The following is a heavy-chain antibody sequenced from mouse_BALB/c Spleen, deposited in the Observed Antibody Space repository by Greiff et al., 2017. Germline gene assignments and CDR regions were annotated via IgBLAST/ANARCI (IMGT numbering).Heavy chain of an antibody. CDR1: GYTFTSYV. D-gene: IGHD1-1*01. Sequence: EVKLMESGPELVKPGASVKMSCKASGYTFTSYVMHWVKQKPGQGLEWIGYINPYNDGTKYNEKFKGKATLTSDKSSSTAYMELSSLTSEDSAVYYCARSGYYGIRGDYFDYWGQGTTLTVSS. J-gene: IGHJ2*01. CDR2: INPYNDGT. V-gene: IGHV1-14*01. CDR3: ARSGYYGIRGDYFDY.